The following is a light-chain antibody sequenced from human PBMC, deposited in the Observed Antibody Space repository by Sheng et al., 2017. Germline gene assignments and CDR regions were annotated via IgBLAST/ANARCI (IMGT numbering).Light chain of an antibody. Sequence: EIVLTQSPGTLSLSLGERATLSCRASQSVNSVYLAWYQQKPGQAPRLLIYSASSRAPGIPDRFSGSGSGTAFTLTISRLEPEDFAVYYCQQYDSPSWTFGQGTKVEIK. CDR3: QQYDSPSWT. CDR2: SAS. V-gene: IGKV3-20*01. CDR1: QSVNSVY. J-gene: IGKJ1*01.